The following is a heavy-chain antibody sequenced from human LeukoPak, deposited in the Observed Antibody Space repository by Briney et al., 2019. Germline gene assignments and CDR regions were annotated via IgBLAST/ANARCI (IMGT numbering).Heavy chain of an antibody. CDR3: ARGNPTAAPGTFWY. Sequence: ASVKVSCKASGYTFTSYYMHWVRQAPGQGLEWMGWINTNTGNPTYAQGFTGRFVFSLDTSVSTAYLQISSLKAEDTAVYYCARGNPTAAPGTFWYWGQGTLVTVSS. J-gene: IGHJ4*02. D-gene: IGHD6-13*01. CDR2: INTNTGNP. CDR1: GYTFTSYY. V-gene: IGHV7-4-1*02.